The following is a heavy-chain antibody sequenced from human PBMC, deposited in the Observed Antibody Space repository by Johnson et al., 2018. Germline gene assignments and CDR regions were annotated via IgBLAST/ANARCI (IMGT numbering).Heavy chain of an antibody. CDR2: ISSSSSTI. V-gene: IGHV3-48*01. Sequence: EVQLVQSGGGVVQPGRSLRLSCVASGFTFSSYGMHWVRQAPGKGLEWVSYISSSSSTIYYADSVKGRFTISRDNAKNSLYLQMNSLRAADTAVCYCARGGAAAGTDAFDIWGQGTMVTVSS. D-gene: IGHD6-13*01. CDR1: GFTFSSYG. J-gene: IGHJ3*02. CDR3: ARGGAAAGTDAFDI.